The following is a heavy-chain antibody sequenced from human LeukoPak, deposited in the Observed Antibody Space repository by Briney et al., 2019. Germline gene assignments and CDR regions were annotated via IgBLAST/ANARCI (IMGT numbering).Heavy chain of an antibody. CDR3: ARMATLSADYGMDV. CDR1: GGSISSGSYY. V-gene: IGHV4-61*02. D-gene: IGHD5-24*01. J-gene: IGHJ6*02. CDR2: IYTSGST. Sequence: SETLSLTCTVSGGSISSGSYYWSWIRQPAGKGLEWIGRIYTSGSTNYNPSLKSQVTISVDTSKNQFSLKLSSVTAADTAVYYCARMATLSADYGMDVWGQGTTVTVSS.